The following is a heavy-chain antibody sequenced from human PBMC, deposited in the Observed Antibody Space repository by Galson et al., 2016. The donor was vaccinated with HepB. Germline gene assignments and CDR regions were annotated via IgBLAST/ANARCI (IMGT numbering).Heavy chain of an antibody. CDR2: IYWDDAT. Sequence: PALVKPTQTLTVTCTFPGFSLNSSGVGVAWIRQSPGKALEWLAVIYWDDATRYRHSLKSRLTTTKDTSRNQVVLSMANLDPVDTDTYYCANTDYYASGGFDSWGQGTLVTVSS. J-gene: IGHJ4*02. CDR1: GFSLNSSGVG. CDR3: ANTDYYASGGFDS. V-gene: IGHV2-5*02. D-gene: IGHD3-22*01.